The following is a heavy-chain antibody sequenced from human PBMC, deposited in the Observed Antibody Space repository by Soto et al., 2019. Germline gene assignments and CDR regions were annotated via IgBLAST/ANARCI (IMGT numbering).Heavy chain of an antibody. V-gene: IGHV3-33*01. D-gene: IGHD3-22*01. J-gene: IGHJ4*02. CDR3: VRPSTYDSSGYYPTHFDY. CDR1: GYTLSSYG. Sequence: SLRLSCAACGYTLSSYGMHWVRQTPGNGLEWVAVIWYDGSNKDYADSVKVRFTISRDNSKNTLYLQMNSLRAEDTAVYYSVRPSTYDSSGYYPTHFDYCGQGNLVTVSA. CDR2: IWYDGSNK.